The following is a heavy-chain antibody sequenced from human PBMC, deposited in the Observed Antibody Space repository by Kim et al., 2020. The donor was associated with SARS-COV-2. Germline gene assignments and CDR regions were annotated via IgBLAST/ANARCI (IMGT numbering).Heavy chain of an antibody. V-gene: IGHV3-23*01. CDR1: GFTFSSYA. CDR2: ISGSGGST. D-gene: IGHD3-10*01. J-gene: IGHJ5*02. CDR3: AKDTTRKRGVRGVNWGAWFDP. Sequence: GGSLRLSCAASGFTFSSYAMSWVRQAPGKGLEWVSAISGSGGSTYYADSVKGRFTISRDNSKNTLYLQMNSLRAEDTAVYYCAKDTTRKRGVRGVNWGAWFDPWGQGTLVTVSS.